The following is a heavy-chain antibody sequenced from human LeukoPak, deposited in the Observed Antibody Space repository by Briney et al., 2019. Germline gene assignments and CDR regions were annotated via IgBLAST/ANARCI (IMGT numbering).Heavy chain of an antibody. D-gene: IGHD5-24*01. CDR2: ISRSGSTK. Sequence: GGSLRLSCAGSGFTFSTYEMHGVRQAPGKGLEWLSYISRSGSTKHYTESVKGRFTISRDNAKNSLYLQMNILRAEDTAVYYCVREMGLVDMSTMIPGGAFDMWGEGTGVSVSS. V-gene: IGHV3-48*03. CDR1: GFTFSTYE. CDR3: VREMGLVDMSTMIPGGAFDM. J-gene: IGHJ3*02.